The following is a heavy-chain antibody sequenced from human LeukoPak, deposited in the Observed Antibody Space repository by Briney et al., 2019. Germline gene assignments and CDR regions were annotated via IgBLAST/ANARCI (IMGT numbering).Heavy chain of an antibody. CDR2: ISGSGGST. CDR3: AKAHSSSWYYFGD. CDR1: GFTFSSYA. V-gene: IGHV3-23*01. D-gene: IGHD6-13*01. J-gene: IGHJ4*02. Sequence: GGSLRLSCAASGFTFSSYAMSWVRQAPGKGLEWVSTISGSGGSTYYADSVKGRFTISRDNSKNTLYLQMNSLRAEDTAVYYCAKAHSSSWYYFGDWGQGALVTVSS.